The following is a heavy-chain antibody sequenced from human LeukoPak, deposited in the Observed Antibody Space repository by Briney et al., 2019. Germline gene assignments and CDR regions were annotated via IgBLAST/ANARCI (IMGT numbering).Heavy chain of an antibody. CDR3: ARAIAAAGTPFDY. D-gene: IGHD6-13*01. J-gene: IGHJ4*02. CDR1: GGSISSGGYY. Sequence: SETLSLTCTVSGGSISSGGYYWSWIRQHPGKGLEWIGYIYYSGSTYYNPSLKSRLTISVDTSKNQFSLKLSSVTAADTAVYYCARAIAAAGTPFDYWGQGTLVTVSS. CDR2: IYYSGST. V-gene: IGHV4-31*03.